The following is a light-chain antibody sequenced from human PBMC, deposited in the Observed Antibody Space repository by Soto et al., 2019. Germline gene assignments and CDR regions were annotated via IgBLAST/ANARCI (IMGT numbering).Light chain of an antibody. J-gene: IGLJ1*01. CDR1: SSDVGGYNY. CDR3: QSFDNGLLAYV. Sequence: QSVLTQPPSASGSPGQSVSISCTGTSSDVGGYNYVSWYQQHPGKAPKLMIYEVNKRPSGVPGRFSASKSGTSASLAITGLQAEDEADYYCQSFDNGLLAYVFGTGTKVTV. V-gene: IGLV2-8*01. CDR2: EVN.